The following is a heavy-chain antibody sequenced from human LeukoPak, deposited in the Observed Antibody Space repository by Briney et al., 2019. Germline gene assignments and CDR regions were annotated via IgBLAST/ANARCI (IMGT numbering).Heavy chain of an antibody. CDR1: GYSFTSYW. D-gene: IGHD6-13*01. CDR2: IYPGDSDT. J-gene: IGHJ4*02. V-gene: IGHV5-51*01. Sequence: GESLKISCKGSGYSFTSYWIGWVRQMPGKGLEWMGIIYPGDSDTRYSPSFQAQVTISADKSISTAFLRWSSLKASDTAMYYCARGYRSNWRRNSPFDYWGQGTLVTVSS. CDR3: ARGYRSNWRRNSPFDY.